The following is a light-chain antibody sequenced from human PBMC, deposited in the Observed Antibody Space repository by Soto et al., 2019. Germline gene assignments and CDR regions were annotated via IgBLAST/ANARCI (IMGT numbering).Light chain of an antibody. CDR3: SSNAGSKYLV. CDR2: EVS. V-gene: IGLV2-8*01. CDR1: SSDVGDYNY. Sequence: QSALTQPPSASGTPGQSVTIPCTGTSSDVGDYNYVSWYQQHPGKAPKLMIYEVSRRPSGVPDRFSGSKSGNTASLTVSGLQAEDEADYYFSSNAGSKYLVFGGGTKVTVL. J-gene: IGLJ2*01.